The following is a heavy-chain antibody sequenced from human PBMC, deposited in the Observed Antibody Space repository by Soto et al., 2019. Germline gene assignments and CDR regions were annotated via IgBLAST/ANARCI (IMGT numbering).Heavy chain of an antibody. CDR2: IKQDGSEK. CDR1: GFTFSSYW. D-gene: IGHD5-18*01. J-gene: IGHJ6*02. V-gene: IGHV3-7*01. Sequence: PVGSLRLSCAASGFTFSSYWMSWVRQAPGKGLEWVANIKQDGSEKYYVDSVKGRFTISRDNAKNSLYLQMNSLRAEDTAVYYCARVKSGYSYGYVVYYYGMDVWGQGTTVTVSS. CDR3: ARVKSGYSYGYVVYYYGMDV.